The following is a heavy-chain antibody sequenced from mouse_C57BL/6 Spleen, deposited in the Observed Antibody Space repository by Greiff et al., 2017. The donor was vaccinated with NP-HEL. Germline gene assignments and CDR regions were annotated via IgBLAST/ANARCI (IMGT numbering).Heavy chain of an antibody. D-gene: IGHD2-4*01. J-gene: IGHJ2*01. CDR1: GYTFTDYY. CDR2: INPNNGGT. CDR3: ARTDDYDDHLFDY. Sequence: EVQLQQSGPELVKPGASVKISCKASGYTFTDYYMNWVKQSHGKSLEWIGDINPNNGGTSYNQKFKGKATLTVDKSSSTAYMELRSLTSEDSAVYYCARTDDYDDHLFDYWGQGTTLTVSS. V-gene: IGHV1-26*01.